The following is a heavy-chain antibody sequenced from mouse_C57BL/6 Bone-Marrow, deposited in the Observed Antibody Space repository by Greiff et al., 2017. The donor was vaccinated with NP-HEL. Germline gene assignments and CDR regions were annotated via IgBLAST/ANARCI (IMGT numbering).Heavy chain of an antibody. Sequence: QVQLQQPGAELVMPGASVKLSCKASGYTFTSYWMHWVKQRPGQGLEWIGEIDPSDSYTNYNQKFKGKSTLTVDKSSSTAYMQLSSLTSEDSAGYYCAIWNYYGSTLYYFDYWGQGTTLTVSS. CDR1: GYTFTSYW. CDR2: IDPSDSYT. D-gene: IGHD1-1*01. V-gene: IGHV1-69*01. CDR3: AIWNYYGSTLYYFDY. J-gene: IGHJ2*01.